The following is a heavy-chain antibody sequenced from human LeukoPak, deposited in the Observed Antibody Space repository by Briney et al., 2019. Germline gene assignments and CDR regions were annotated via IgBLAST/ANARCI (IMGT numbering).Heavy chain of an antibody. CDR3: ARVPYYDFWSGYLVDY. J-gene: IGHJ4*02. CDR2: ISAYNGNT. V-gene: IGHV1-18*01. CDR1: GYTFTGYG. D-gene: IGHD3-3*01. Sequence: EASVKVSCTASGYTFTGYGISWVRQAPGQGLEWMGWISAYNGNTNYAQKLQGRVTMTTDTSTSTAYMELRSLRSDDTAVYYCARVPYYDFWSGYLVDYWGQGTLVTVSS.